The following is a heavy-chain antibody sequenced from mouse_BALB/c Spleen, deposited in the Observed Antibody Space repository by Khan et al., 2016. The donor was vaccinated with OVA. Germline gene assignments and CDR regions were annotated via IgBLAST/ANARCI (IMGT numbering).Heavy chain of an antibody. CDR1: GFNIKDNY. V-gene: IGHV14-3*02. Sequence: VQLKQSGAELVKPGASVKLSCTASGFNIKDNYMHWGKQRSEQGLEWIGRIDPENGNTKYDPKFKGQATITADTSSNPAYLQLSTLTSEDTAVYYCARGRFTAGLAYWCQGTLVTVAA. CDR3: ARGRFTAGLAY. CDR2: IDPENGNT. J-gene: IGHJ3*01. D-gene: IGHD1-2*01.